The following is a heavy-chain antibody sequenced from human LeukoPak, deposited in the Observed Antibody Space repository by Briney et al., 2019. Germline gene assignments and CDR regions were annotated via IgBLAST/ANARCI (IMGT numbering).Heavy chain of an antibody. CDR3: AKRGVVIRVILVGFHKEAYYFDS. Sequence: PGGSLRLSCAVSGITLSNYGMSWVRQAPGKGLERVAGLSDSGGTTNYADSVKGRFTISRDNPKNTLYLQMNSLRAEDTAVYFCAKRGVVIRVILVGFHKEAYYFDSWGQGALVTVSS. D-gene: IGHD3-22*01. J-gene: IGHJ4*02. V-gene: IGHV3-23*01. CDR1: GITLSNYG. CDR2: LSDSGGTT.